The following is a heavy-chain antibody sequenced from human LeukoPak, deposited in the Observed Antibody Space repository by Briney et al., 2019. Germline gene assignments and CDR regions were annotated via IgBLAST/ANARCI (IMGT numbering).Heavy chain of an antibody. Sequence: GSLRLSCAASGLTFRTYAMSWVRQPPGKGLEWIGSIYYSRSTYYNPSLKSRVTISVDTSKNQFSLKLSSVTAADTAVYYCARRRGVRGALYYYYYYMDVWGKGTTVTISS. CDR2: IYYSRST. D-gene: IGHD3-10*01. CDR3: ARRRGVRGALYYYYYYMDV. CDR1: GLTFRTYA. V-gene: IGHV4-39*01. J-gene: IGHJ6*03.